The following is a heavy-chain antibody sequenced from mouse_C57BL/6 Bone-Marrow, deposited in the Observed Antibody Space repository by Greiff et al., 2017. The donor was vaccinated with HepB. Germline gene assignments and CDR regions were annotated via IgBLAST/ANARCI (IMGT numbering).Heavy chain of an antibody. Sequence: EVQLVESGGGLVQPGGSLKLSCAASGFTFSDYGMAWVRQAPRKGPEWVAFISNLAYSIYYADTVTGRFTISRENAKNTLYLEMSSLRSEDTAMYYCARRVPYYYAMDYWGQGTSVTVSS. V-gene: IGHV5-15*01. CDR2: ISNLAYSI. D-gene: IGHD5-1*01. CDR3: ARRVPYYYAMDY. CDR1: GFTFSDYG. J-gene: IGHJ4*01.